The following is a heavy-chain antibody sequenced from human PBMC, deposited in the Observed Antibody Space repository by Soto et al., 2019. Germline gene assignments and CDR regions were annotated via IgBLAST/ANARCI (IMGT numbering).Heavy chain of an antibody. CDR3: ARRPYYYYYMDV. Sequence: SETLSLTCTISGASTGGYYWSWIRQPPGKGLEWIGYIYYSGSTNYNPSLKSRVTISVDTSKNQFSLKLSSVTAADTAVYYCARRPYYYYYMDVWGKGTTVTVSS. J-gene: IGHJ6*03. CDR1: GASTGGYY. V-gene: IGHV4-59*08. CDR2: IYYSGST.